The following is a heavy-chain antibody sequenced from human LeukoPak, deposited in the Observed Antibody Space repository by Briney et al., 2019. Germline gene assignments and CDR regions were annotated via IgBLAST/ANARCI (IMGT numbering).Heavy chain of an antibody. J-gene: IGHJ5*02. Sequence: GASVKLSCKSSGYTFTSYGISWVREPPGQGLEWMGWISAYNGNTNYAQKLKGRVTMTTDTYTSTAYMELRSLRSDDTAVYYCARDCSGGRCYGPEGWFDPWGQGTLVTVSS. CDR1: GYTFTSYG. D-gene: IGHD2-15*01. V-gene: IGHV1-18*01. CDR3: ARDCSGGRCYGPEGWFDP. CDR2: ISAYNGNT.